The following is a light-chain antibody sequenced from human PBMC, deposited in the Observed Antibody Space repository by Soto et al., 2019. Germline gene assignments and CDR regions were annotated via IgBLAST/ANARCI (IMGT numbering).Light chain of an antibody. CDR3: QQYGSSPRA. J-gene: IGKJ1*01. CDR2: DAS. CDR1: LSVSNNY. Sequence: EIVLTQSPGTLSLSPGERATLSCRASLSVSNNYLAWYQQRPGQAPRLLIYDASNRATGIPDRFSGSGSGTDFTLTITRLEPEDSAVYCCQQYGSSPRAFGQGTKVEIK. V-gene: IGKV3-20*01.